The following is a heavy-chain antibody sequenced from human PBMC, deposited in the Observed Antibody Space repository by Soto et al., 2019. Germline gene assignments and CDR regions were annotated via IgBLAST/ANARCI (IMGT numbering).Heavy chain of an antibody. J-gene: IGHJ4*02. CDR3: AKGPLDSSGWTDYFDY. CDR2: IIPILGIA. CDR1: GGTFSSYT. V-gene: IGHV1-69*02. Sequence: SVKVSCKASGGTFSSYTISWVRQAPGQGLEWMGRIIPILGIANYAQKFQGRVTITADKSTSTAYMELSSLRSEDTAVYYCAKGPLDSSGWTDYFDYWGQGTLVTVSS. D-gene: IGHD6-19*01.